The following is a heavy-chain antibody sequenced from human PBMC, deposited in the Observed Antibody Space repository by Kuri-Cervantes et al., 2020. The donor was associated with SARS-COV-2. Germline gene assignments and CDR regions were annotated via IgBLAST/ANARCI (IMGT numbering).Heavy chain of an antibody. J-gene: IGHJ3*02. D-gene: IGHD3-3*01. V-gene: IGHV3-30*04. Sequence: GESLKISCAASGFTFSSYAMHWVRQAPGKGLEWVAVISYDGSNKYYADSVKGRFTISRDNSKNTPYLQMNSLRAEDTAVYYCARGLAIFGVRNAFDIWGQGTMVTVSS. CDR1: GFTFSSYA. CDR2: ISYDGSNK. CDR3: ARGLAIFGVRNAFDI.